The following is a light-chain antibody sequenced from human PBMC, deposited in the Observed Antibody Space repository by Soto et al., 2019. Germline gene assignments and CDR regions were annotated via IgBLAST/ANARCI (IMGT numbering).Light chain of an antibody. CDR2: AAS. CDR3: QKYESLPFT. CDR1: QDISNF. Sequence: DIQMTQSPSSLSASVGDRVAITCQASQDISNFLNWYQQKPGKAPKLLTYAASALETGVPSRFSGSGSGTDFTFTISNLQPEDFATYQCQKYESLPFTIGPGTTVDIK. J-gene: IGKJ3*01. V-gene: IGKV1-33*01.